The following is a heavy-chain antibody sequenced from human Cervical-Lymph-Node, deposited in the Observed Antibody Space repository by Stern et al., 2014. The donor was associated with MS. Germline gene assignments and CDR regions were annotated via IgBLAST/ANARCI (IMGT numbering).Heavy chain of an antibody. CDR1: GFTFEDYA. CDR2: VSWNSDSI. V-gene: IGHV3-9*01. J-gene: IGHJ3*01. D-gene: IGHD2-15*01. Sequence: VQLVESGGGLVQPGRSLRLSCVASGFTFEDYAMHWVRQAPGKGLEWVSGVSWNSDSIAYADSVKGRFTISRDNAKNSLYLQMNSLRTEDTAFYYCAKDMAAASYWAFDFWGQGTMVTVSS. CDR3: AKDMAAASYWAFDF.